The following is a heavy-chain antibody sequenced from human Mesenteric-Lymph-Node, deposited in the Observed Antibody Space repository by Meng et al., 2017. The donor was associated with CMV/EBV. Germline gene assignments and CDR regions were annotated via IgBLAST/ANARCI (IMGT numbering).Heavy chain of an antibody. D-gene: IGHD2-8*01. V-gene: IGHV3-20*04. Sequence: GESLKISCVASGFTFDDHGMSWVRQAPGRGLEWVSGINWNGAVKGYGDSVKGRFTISRDNSKNTLYLQMNSLRAEDTAVYYCARCRDPVLMVYARNYGMDVWGQGTTVTVSS. CDR3: ARCRDPVLMVYARNYGMDV. CDR2: INWNGAVK. J-gene: IGHJ6*02. CDR1: GFTFDDHG.